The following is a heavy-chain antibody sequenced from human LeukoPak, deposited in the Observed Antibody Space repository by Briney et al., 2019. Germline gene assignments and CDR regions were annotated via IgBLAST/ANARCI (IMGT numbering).Heavy chain of an antibody. CDR2: IYTSGST. V-gene: IGHV4-4*07. CDR3: VRSGPFGAGPYYYYGMDV. Sequence: PSETLSLTCTVSGGSISSYYWSWIRQPAGKGLEWLGRIYTSGSTNYNPSLKSRVTMSVDTSKNQFSLKLSSVTAADTAVYYCVRSGPFGAGPYYYYGMDVWGQGTTVTVSS. J-gene: IGHJ6*02. D-gene: IGHD3/OR15-3a*01. CDR1: GGSISSYY.